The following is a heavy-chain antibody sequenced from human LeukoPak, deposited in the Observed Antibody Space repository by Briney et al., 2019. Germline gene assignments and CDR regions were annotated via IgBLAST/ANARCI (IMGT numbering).Heavy chain of an antibody. Sequence: SVKVSCKASGGTFSSYAISWVRQAPGQGLEWMGGIIPIFGTANYAQKFQGRVTITADESTSTACMELSSLRSEDTAVYYCASDTDYYYGMDVWGQGTTVTVSS. CDR3: ASDTDYYYGMDV. CDR1: GGTFSSYA. CDR2: IIPIFGTA. V-gene: IGHV1-69*13. J-gene: IGHJ6*02.